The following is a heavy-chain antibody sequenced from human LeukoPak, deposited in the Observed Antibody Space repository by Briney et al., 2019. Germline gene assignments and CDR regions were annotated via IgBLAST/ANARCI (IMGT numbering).Heavy chain of an antibody. CDR2: IYHSGTT. Sequence: PSETLSLTCTVSGGSLIPYYWSWIRQPPGKGLEWIGYIYHSGTTNYSPPLKVRATLSVDTSKNQISLRLSSVTAADTAVYFCARVDSGTYYMPFDYWGQGSLVTVSS. V-gene: IGHV4-59*01. J-gene: IGHJ4*02. CDR3: ARVDSGTYYMPFDY. D-gene: IGHD1-26*01. CDR1: GGSLIPYY.